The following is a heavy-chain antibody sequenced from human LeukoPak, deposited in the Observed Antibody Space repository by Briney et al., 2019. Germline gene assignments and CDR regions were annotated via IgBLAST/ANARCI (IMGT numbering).Heavy chain of an antibody. Sequence: HGESLKISCKGSGYSFTSYWIGWVRQMPGKGLEWMGIIYPSDSNTRYGPSFQGQVTISADKSISTAYLQWSSLKASDTAMYYCARWRGSNYQYYFFDYWGQGTLVTVSS. V-gene: IGHV5-51*01. CDR3: ARWRGSNYQYYFFDY. CDR2: IYPSDSNT. CDR1: GYSFTSYW. D-gene: IGHD3-10*01. J-gene: IGHJ4*02.